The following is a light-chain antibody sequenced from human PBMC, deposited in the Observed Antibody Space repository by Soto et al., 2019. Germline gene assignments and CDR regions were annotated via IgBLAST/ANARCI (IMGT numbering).Light chain of an antibody. V-gene: IGKV2D-29*02. CDR2: EVS. Sequence: DVVMTQTPLSLSVAPGQPASISCKSSQSLLHITGETFLFWYLQKPGQSPQLLIYEVSTRVSGVQDRFNGSGSGTDFTLEISRVETDDVGIYYCMQSTQLPPTFGQGTRLEIK. CDR1: QSLLHITGETF. J-gene: IGKJ5*01. CDR3: MQSTQLPPT.